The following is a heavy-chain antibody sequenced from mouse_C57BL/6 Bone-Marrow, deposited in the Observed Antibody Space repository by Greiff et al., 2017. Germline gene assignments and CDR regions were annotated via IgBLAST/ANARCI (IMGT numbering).Heavy chain of an antibody. Sequence: EVKLMESGGGLVQPGGSLKLSCAASGFTFSDYYMYWVRQTPEKRLEWVAYISNGSGSTYYPDTVKGRFTISRDNAKNTLYLQMSRLKSEDTAMYYCARPFFYYAMDYWGQGTSVTVSS. CDR1: GFTFSDYY. V-gene: IGHV5-12*01. CDR2: ISNGSGST. CDR3: ARPFFYYAMDY. J-gene: IGHJ4*01.